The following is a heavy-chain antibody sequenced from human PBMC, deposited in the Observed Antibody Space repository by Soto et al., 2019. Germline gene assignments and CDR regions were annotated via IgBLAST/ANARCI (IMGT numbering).Heavy chain of an antibody. CDR1: GYTFTSYG. CDR3: ARVEADYDSSGRPFDY. J-gene: IGHJ4*02. V-gene: IGHV1-18*01. D-gene: IGHD3-22*01. Sequence: QVQLVQSGAEVKKPGASVKVSCKASGYTFTSYGISWVRQAPGQGLEWMGWISAYNGNTNSAQKLQGRVTMTTDTSTSTGYMELRSLRSDDTAVYYCARVEADYDSSGRPFDYWGQGTLVTVSS. CDR2: ISAYNGNT.